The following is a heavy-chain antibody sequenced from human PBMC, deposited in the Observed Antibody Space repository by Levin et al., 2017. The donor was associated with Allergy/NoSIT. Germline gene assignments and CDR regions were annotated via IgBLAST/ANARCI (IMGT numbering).Heavy chain of an antibody. CDR3: AKEMTTVVPVFDY. V-gene: IGHV3-23*01. Sequence: PGGSLRLSCAASGFTFSNYAMSWVRQAPGKGLEGVSAITNSGRTYYADSVKGRFTVSRDNSKNTLYLQMNSLRADDTAVYYCAKEMTTVVPVFDYWGQGTLVTVSS. CDR1: GFTFSNYA. D-gene: IGHD4-23*01. J-gene: IGHJ4*02. CDR2: ITNSGRT.